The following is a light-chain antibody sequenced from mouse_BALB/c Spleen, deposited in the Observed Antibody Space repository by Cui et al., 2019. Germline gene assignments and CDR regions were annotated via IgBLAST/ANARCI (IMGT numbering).Light chain of an antibody. J-gene: IGKJ5*01. Sequence: QMVLTQPPALMSASPGEKVTMTCSASSSVSYMYWYQQKPRSSPKPWIYLTSNLASGVPARFSGSGSGTSYSLTISSMEAEDAATYYCQQWSSNPLTFGAGTKLELK. CDR2: LTS. V-gene: IGKV4-68*01. CDR3: QQWSSNPLT. CDR1: SSVSY.